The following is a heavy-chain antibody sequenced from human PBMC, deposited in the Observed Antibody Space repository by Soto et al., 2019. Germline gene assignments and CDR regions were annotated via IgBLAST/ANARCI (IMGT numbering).Heavy chain of an antibody. Sequence: TSETLSLTCTVSGGSISSSSYYWGWIRQPPGKGLEWIGSIYYSGSTYYNPSLKSRVTISVDTSKNQFSLKLSSVTAADTAVYYCARHSYNWNRAYYFDYWGQGTLVTVSS. V-gene: IGHV4-39*01. CDR2: IYYSGST. J-gene: IGHJ4*02. D-gene: IGHD1-20*01. CDR3: ARHSYNWNRAYYFDY. CDR1: GGSISSSSYY.